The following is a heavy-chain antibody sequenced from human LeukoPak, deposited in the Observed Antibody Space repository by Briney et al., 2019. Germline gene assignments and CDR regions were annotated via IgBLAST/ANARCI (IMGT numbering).Heavy chain of an antibody. CDR2: INSDGIST. D-gene: IGHD5-24*01. Sequence: GGSLRLSCAASGFTFSSYWMHWVRQAPGEGLVWVSRINSDGISTSYPDSVKGRFTISRDNAKNTLYLQMNSLRAEDTAVYYCARGRDGYSDYWGQGTLVSVSS. V-gene: IGHV3-74*01. J-gene: IGHJ4*02. CDR3: ARGRDGYSDY. CDR1: GFTFSSYW.